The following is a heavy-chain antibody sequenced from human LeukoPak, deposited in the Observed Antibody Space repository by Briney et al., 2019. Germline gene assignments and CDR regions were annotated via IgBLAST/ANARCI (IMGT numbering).Heavy chain of an antibody. J-gene: IGHJ5*02. CDR1: GYTFTSYD. Sequence: GASVKVSCKASGYTFTSYDINWVRQATGQGLEWMGWMNPNSGNTGYAQKFQGRVTITRNTSISTAYMELSSLRSEDTAVYYCARGGYDFWSGYDWFDPWGQGTLVTVSS. CDR3: ARGGYDFWSGYDWFDP. V-gene: IGHV1-8*01. CDR2: MNPNSGNT. D-gene: IGHD3-3*01.